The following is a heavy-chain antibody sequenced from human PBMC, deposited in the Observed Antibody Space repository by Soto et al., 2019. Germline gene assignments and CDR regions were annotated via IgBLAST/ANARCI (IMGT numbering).Heavy chain of an antibody. CDR3: ARSASGGYYYYYYGMDV. D-gene: IGHD3-10*01. CDR1: GGSISSSNW. CDR2: IYHSGST. Sequence: SETLSLTCAVSGGSISSSNWWSWVRQPPGKGLEWIGEIYHSGSTNYNPSLKSRVTISVDKSKNQFSLKLSSVTAADTAVYYCARSASGGYYYYYYGMDVWGQGTTVTVSS. J-gene: IGHJ6*02. V-gene: IGHV4-4*02.